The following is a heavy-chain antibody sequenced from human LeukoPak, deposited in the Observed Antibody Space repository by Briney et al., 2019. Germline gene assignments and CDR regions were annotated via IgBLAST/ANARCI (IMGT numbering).Heavy chain of an antibody. CDR2: MNPNSGNT. V-gene: IGHV1-8*03. Sequence: ASVKVSCKASGYTFTSYDINWVRQATGQGLEWMGWMNPNSGNTGYAQKFQGRVTITRNTSISTAYMELSSLRSEDTAVYYCARGNFSVAGRTYYYDSSGYSLGYWGQGTLVTISS. CDR1: GYTFTSYD. D-gene: IGHD3-22*01. J-gene: IGHJ4*02. CDR3: ARGNFSVAGRTYYYDSSGYSLGY.